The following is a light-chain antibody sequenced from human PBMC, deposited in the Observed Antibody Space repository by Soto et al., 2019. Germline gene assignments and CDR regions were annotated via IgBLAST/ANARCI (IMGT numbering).Light chain of an antibody. V-gene: IGKV1-5*01. J-gene: IGKJ1*01. Sequence: DIQMTQSPSTLSASVGDRVTITCRASQSIRSWLAWYQQKPGKAPQLLIYDASNLESGVPSRFSGSGSGTEFTLTSSSLQPDDCATYYCQQYDSFSKTFGRGTKVEVK. CDR1: QSIRSW. CDR2: DAS. CDR3: QQYDSFSKT.